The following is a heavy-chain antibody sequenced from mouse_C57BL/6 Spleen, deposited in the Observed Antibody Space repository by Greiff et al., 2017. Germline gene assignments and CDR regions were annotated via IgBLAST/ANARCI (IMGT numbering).Heavy chain of an antibody. D-gene: IGHD2-4*01. CDR2: IYPGDGDT. Sequence: QVQLKESGPELVKPGASVKISCKASGYAFSSSWMNWVKQRPGKGLEWIGRIYPGDGDTNYNGKFKGKATLTADKSSSTAYMQLRSLTSEDSAVYFCARSGVYYDYEFDYWGQGTTLTVSS. CDR3: ARSGVYYDYEFDY. V-gene: IGHV1-82*01. J-gene: IGHJ2*01. CDR1: GYAFSSSW.